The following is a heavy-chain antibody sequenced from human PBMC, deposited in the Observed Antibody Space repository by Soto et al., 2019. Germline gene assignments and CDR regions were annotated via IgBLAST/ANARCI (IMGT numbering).Heavy chain of an antibody. V-gene: IGHV3-23*01. Sequence: GGSLRLSCAASGFTFISYALSWVRQAPGRGLGWGSGISGSGDKTYYVDSVKGRFTFSRDNSKSTLYLQLNSLRDEETDIYYCGKVREYYCDSGAYYDDFDIWGQGTMVTVS. D-gene: IGHD3-22*01. CDR3: GKVREYYCDSGAYYDDFDI. CDR1: GFTFISYA. J-gene: IGHJ3*02. CDR2: ISGSGDKT.